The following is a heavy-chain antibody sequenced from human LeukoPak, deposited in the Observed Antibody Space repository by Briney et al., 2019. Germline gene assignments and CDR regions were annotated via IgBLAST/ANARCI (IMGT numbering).Heavy chain of an antibody. D-gene: IGHD6-19*01. V-gene: IGHV1-3*01. CDR2: INAGNGNT. J-gene: IGHJ4*02. Sequence: ASVKVSCKASGYTFTSYAMHWVRQAPGQRLEWMGWINAGNGNTKYSQKFQGRVTITRDTSASTAYMKLSSLRSEDTAVYYCAREVEGGWDYFDYWGQGTLVTVSS. CDR1: GYTFTSYA. CDR3: AREVEGGWDYFDY.